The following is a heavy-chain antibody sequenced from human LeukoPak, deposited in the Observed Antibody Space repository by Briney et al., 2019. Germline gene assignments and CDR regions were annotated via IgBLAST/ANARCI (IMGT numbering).Heavy chain of an antibody. CDR1: GYTFTSYD. CDR2: MNPNSGNT. J-gene: IGHJ4*02. Sequence: GASVKVSCKASGYTFTSYDINWVRQATGQGLEWMGWMNPNSGNTGYAQKFQGRVTMTRNTSISTAYMELSSLRSEDTAVYYCASWPSTQLQYLHYWGQGTLVTVSS. D-gene: IGHD4-11*01. V-gene: IGHV1-8*01. CDR3: ASWPSTQLQYLHY.